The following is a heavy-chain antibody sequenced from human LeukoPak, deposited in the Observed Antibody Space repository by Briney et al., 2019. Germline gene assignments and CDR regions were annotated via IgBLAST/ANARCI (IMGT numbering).Heavy chain of an antibody. J-gene: IGHJ4*02. CDR2: IIPILGIA. CDR3: ARDRGDGYNSDY. D-gene: IGHD5-24*01. Sequence: ASVKVSCKASGGTFSSYAISWVRQAPGQGLEWMGRIIPILGIANYAQKFQGRVTITADKSTSTAYMELSSLRSEDTAVYYCARDRGDGYNSDYWGQGTPVTVSS. CDR1: GGTFSSYA. V-gene: IGHV1-69*04.